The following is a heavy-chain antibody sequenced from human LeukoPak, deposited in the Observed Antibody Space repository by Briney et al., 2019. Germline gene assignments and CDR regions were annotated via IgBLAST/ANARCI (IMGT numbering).Heavy chain of an antibody. CDR3: ARDAHSSGWYYFDY. CDR2: IYTSGST. D-gene: IGHD6-19*01. V-gene: IGHV4-61*02. Sequence: SETLSLTCTVSGGSLSSGSYYWSWIRQPAGKGLEWIERIYTSGSTNYNPSLKSRVTISVDTSENQFSLKLSSVTAADTAVYYCARDAHSSGWYYFDYWGQGTLVTVSS. J-gene: IGHJ4*02. CDR1: GGSLSSGSYY.